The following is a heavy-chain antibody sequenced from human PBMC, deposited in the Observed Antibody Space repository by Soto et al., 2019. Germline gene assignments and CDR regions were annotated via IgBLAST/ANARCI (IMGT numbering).Heavy chain of an antibody. V-gene: IGHV4-4*07. J-gene: IGHJ5*02. Sequence: GTLYITCSVSGGTISGYYWTWIRQPAGKGLEWIGRIYSSGNTKYNPSLQSRVTMSLDTSNNQFSLRLTSVTAADTAVYYCARGQRFSDWFDPWGQGTLVTVSS. D-gene: IGHD3-3*01. CDR2: IYSSGNT. CDR1: GGTISGYY. CDR3: ARGQRFSDWFDP.